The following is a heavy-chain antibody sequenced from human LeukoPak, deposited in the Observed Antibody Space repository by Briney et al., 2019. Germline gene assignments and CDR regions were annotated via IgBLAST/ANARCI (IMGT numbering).Heavy chain of an antibody. Sequence: GGSLRLSCAASGFTFSSYAMNWVRQAPGRGLEWVTSITTGSDIYYADSVKGRFTISRDNAKNSLYLDMNSLGAEDTAVYYCARQFGGSYGYWGQGTLVTVSS. J-gene: IGHJ4*02. CDR3: ARQFGGSYGY. D-gene: IGHD1-26*01. CDR1: GFTFSSYA. V-gene: IGHV3-21*01. CDR2: ITTGSDI.